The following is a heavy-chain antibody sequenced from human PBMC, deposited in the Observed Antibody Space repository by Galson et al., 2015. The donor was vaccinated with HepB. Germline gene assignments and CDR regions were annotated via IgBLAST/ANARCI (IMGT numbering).Heavy chain of an antibody. D-gene: IGHD3-22*01. V-gene: IGHV3-74*01. CDR2: INSDGSST. CDR1: GFTFSSYW. J-gene: IGHJ4*01. Sequence: SLRLSCAASGFTFSSYWMHWVRQAPGKGLVWVSRINSDGSSTSYADSVKGRFTISRDNAKNTLYLQMNSLRAEDTAVYYCARAPDESPMRYWGQGTLVTVSS. CDR3: ARAPDESPMRY.